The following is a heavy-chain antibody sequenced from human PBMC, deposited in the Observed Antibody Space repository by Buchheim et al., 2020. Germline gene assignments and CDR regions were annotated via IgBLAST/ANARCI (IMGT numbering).Heavy chain of an antibody. CDR3: AKVWLLWFGEDQPGAFEI. V-gene: IGHV3-30*18. D-gene: IGHD3-10*01. J-gene: IGHJ3*02. Sequence: QVQLVESGGGVVQPGRSLRLSCAASGFTFSSYGMHWVRQAPGKGLEWVAVISYDGSNKYYADSVKGRFTISRDNSKNTLYLQMNSLRAEDTAGYYCAKVWLLWFGEDQPGAFEIRGQGT. CDR2: ISYDGSNK. CDR1: GFTFSSYG.